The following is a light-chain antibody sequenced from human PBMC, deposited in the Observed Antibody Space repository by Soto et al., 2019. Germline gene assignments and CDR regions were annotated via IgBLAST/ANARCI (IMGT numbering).Light chain of an antibody. V-gene: IGKV3-20*01. Sequence: EIVLTQSPGTLSLSPGERATLSCRASQSVTSSYLAWYQLKPGQAPRLLIYGASSRAIGTPDRFSGSGSGTDFTLTISRLDPEDFAVYFCQQYGSSPRTFGQGTKVDIK. CDR2: GAS. CDR3: QQYGSSPRT. CDR1: QSVTSSY. J-gene: IGKJ1*01.